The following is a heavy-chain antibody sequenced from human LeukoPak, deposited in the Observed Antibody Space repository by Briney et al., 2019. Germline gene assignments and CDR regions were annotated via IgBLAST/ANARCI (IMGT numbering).Heavy chain of an antibody. Sequence: SETLSLTCTVSGYSISSGYYWGWIRQPPGKGLEWIGSIYHSGSTYYNPSLKSRVTISVDTSKNQFSLKLSSVTAADTAVYYCAKDGVYDSSGGGYFDYWGQGTLVTVSS. CDR1: GYSISSGYY. D-gene: IGHD3-22*01. J-gene: IGHJ4*02. V-gene: IGHV4-38-2*02. CDR2: IYHSGST. CDR3: AKDGVYDSSGGGYFDY.